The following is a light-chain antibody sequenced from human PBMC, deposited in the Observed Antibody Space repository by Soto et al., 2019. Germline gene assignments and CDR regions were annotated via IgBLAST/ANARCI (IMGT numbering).Light chain of an antibody. CDR2: GAS. CDR1: QGVSSTY. J-gene: IGKJ1*01. V-gene: IGKV3-20*01. Sequence: EIVLTQSPGTLSLSPGERATLSCRASQGVSSTYLAWYQQKPGQAPRLLIYGASSGATGIPDRFSGSGSGTGFTLTISSLQPEDFATYYCQQSYSTPRTFGPGTKVDIK. CDR3: QQSYSTPRT.